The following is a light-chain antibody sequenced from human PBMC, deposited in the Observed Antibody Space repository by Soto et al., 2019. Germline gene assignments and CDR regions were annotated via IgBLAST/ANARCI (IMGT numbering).Light chain of an antibody. Sequence: DSVMPQSPPSLPVTPGEPASISCRSNQSLLHSNGYNYLDWYLQKPGQSPQLLIYLGSNRASGVPDRFSGSGSGTDFTLKISRVEAEDVGVYYCMQALQTPITFGQGTRLEIK. CDR3: MQALQTPIT. CDR2: LGS. CDR1: QSLLHSNGYNY. V-gene: IGKV2-28*01. J-gene: IGKJ5*01.